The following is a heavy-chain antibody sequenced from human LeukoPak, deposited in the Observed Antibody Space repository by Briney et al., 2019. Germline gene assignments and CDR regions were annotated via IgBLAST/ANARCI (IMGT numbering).Heavy chain of an antibody. Sequence: GGSLRLSCAASGFTFSSYAMSWVRQAPGKGLEWVSAISGRGGSTYYADSAKGPFTISRRNSKNTLYLQMNSLRAEDTAVYYCAKDLVVVVAGYYYMDVWGKGTTVTVSS. V-gene: IGHV3-23*01. CDR1: GFTFSSYA. CDR2: ISGRGGST. CDR3: AKDLVVVVAGYYYMDV. D-gene: IGHD2-15*01. J-gene: IGHJ6*03.